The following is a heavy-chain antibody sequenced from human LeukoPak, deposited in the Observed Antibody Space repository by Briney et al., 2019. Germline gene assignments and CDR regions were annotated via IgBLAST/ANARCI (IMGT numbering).Heavy chain of an antibody. J-gene: IGHJ4*02. V-gene: IGHV3-30*04. CDR1: GFTFSSYA. CDR3: ARDLFFYGDSKIGY. D-gene: IGHD4-17*01. Sequence: PGGSLRLSCAASGFTFSSYAMHWVRQAPGKGLEWVAVISYDGSNKYYADSVKGRFTISRDNSKNTLYLQMNSLRAEDTAVYYCARDLFFYGDSKIGYWGQGTLVTVSS. CDR2: ISYDGSNK.